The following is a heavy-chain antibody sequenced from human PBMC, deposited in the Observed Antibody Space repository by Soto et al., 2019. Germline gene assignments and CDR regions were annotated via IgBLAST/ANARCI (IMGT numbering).Heavy chain of an antibody. CDR2: IKSKTDGGTT. V-gene: IGHV3-15*01. Sequence: EGSLRLSCAASGFTFNNAWISCVRQAPGNELEWVGRIKSKTDGGTTDYAAPVKGRFTISRDDSKNTLYLQMNSLKTEDTAVYYCTTKEVYCSGGSCHYWGQGTLVTVYS. J-gene: IGHJ4*02. CDR1: GFTFNNAW. D-gene: IGHD2-15*01. CDR3: TTKEVYCSGGSCHY.